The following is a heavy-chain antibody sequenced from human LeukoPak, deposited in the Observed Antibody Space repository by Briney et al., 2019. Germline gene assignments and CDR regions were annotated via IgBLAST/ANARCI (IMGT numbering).Heavy chain of an antibody. CDR1: GFIFSSYR. CDR3: ARGNSVWRYLFDY. J-gene: IGHJ4*02. CDR2: INQDGSDK. V-gene: IGHV3-7*03. D-gene: IGHD5/OR15-5a*01. Sequence: GGSLRLSCAASGFIFSSYRVTWVRQAPGKGLEWVANINQDGSDKHYVDSVKGRFTISRDNAENSLYLQMNSLRAEDTAVYYCARGNSVWRYLFDYWGRGTLVTVSS.